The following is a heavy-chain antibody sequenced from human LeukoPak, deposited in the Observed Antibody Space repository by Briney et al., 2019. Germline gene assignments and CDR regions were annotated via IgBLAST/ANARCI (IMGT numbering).Heavy chain of an antibody. D-gene: IGHD3-9*01. CDR1: GFTFSSYG. CDR3: ARGADSGYSSDN. Sequence: GGSLRLSCAASGFTFSSYGMSWVRQAPGKGLEWVSAISGSGGSTYYADSVKGRFTISRDNAKNTLYLQMNSLRAEDTAVYYCARGADSGYSSDNWGQGTLVSVSS. CDR2: ISGSGGST. V-gene: IGHV3-23*01. J-gene: IGHJ4*02.